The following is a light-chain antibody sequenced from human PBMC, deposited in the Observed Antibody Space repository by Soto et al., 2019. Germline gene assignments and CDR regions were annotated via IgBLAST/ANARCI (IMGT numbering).Light chain of an antibody. CDR3: TQYDRWPVT. V-gene: IGKV3-15*01. CDR2: DAS. CDR1: QSVTTN. J-gene: IGKJ4*01. Sequence: VVMTQSPATLSVSPGERVTFSCRASQSVTTNLAWYQHKPGQSPRLLISDASTGASGIPPRFSGSGSGTEFTLTIDRLQSADFAVYYCTQYDRWPVTFGGGNKVEIX.